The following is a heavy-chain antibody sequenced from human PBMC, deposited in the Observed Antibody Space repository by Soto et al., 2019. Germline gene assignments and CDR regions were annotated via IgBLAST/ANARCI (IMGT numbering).Heavy chain of an antibody. Sequence: GESLKISCKGSGYSFTSYGISWVRQMPGKGLEWMGRIDPSDSYTNYSPSFQGHVTISADKSISTAYLQWSSLKASDTAMYYCALAVGSDAFDIWGQGTMVTVSS. D-gene: IGHD3-10*01. J-gene: IGHJ3*02. CDR2: IDPSDSYT. CDR1: GYSFTSYG. CDR3: ALAVGSDAFDI. V-gene: IGHV5-10-1*01.